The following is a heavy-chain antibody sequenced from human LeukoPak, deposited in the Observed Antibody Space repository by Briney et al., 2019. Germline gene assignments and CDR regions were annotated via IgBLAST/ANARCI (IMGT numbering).Heavy chain of an antibody. CDR1: GGSFSGYY. J-gene: IGHJ4*02. CDR2: INHSGST. V-gene: IGHV4-34*01. D-gene: IGHD3-10*01. CDR3: ARHWRMWVRGAPLRGPFDY. Sequence: PSETLSLTCAVYGGSFSGYYWSWIRQPPGKGLEWIGEINHSGSTNYNPSLKSRVTISVDTSKNQFSLKLSSVTAADTAVYYCARHWRMWVRGAPLRGPFDYWGQGTLVTVSS.